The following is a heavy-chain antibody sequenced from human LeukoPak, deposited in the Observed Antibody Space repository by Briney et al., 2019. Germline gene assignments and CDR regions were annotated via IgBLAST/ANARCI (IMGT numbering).Heavy chain of an antibody. Sequence: ASVKVSCKASGYTFTSYGISWVRQAPGQGLEWMGWISAYNGNTNYAQKLQGRVTMTTDTSTSTAYMELRSLRSDDTAVYYCARDPSLAAANNWFDPWGQGTLVTVSS. CDR2: ISAYNGNT. V-gene: IGHV1-18*01. CDR3: ARDPSLAAANNWFDP. J-gene: IGHJ5*02. D-gene: IGHD6-13*01. CDR1: GYTFTSYG.